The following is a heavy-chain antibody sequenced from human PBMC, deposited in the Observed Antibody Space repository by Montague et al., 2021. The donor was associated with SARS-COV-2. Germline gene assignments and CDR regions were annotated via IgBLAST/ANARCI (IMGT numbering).Heavy chain of an antibody. J-gene: IGHJ5*02. Sequence: SETLSLTCTVSGGSISSSNYYWGWIRQPPGKGLEWIASIYYSGSTYFNPSLKSRVAISIDTSKNQFSLRLSSVTAADTAVYYCARRPYYYDSSGQFDPWGQGVLVTVSS. CDR1: GGSISSSNYY. V-gene: IGHV4-39*07. CDR2: IYYSGST. CDR3: ARRPYYYDSSGQFDP. D-gene: IGHD3-22*01.